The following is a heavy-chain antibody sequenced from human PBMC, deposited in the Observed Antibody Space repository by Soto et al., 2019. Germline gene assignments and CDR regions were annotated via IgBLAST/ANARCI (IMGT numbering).Heavy chain of an antibody. J-gene: IGHJ4*02. V-gene: IGHV3-30-3*01. CDR3: ARVPFHVDRGYFDY. D-gene: IGHD3-10*01. CDR1: GFTFSSYA. Sequence: HPGGSLRLSCAASGFTFSSYAMHWVRQAPGKGLEWVAVISYDGSNKYYADSVKGRFTISRDNSKNTLYLQMNSLRAEDTAVYYCARVPFHVDRGYFDYWGQGTLVTVSS. CDR2: ISYDGSNK.